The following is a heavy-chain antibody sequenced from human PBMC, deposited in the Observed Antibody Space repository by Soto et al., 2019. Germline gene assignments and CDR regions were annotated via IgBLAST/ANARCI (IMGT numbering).Heavy chain of an antibody. CDR3: ARQLLSIAARPGAFDI. CDR2: IYSGGST. V-gene: IGHV3-53*04. D-gene: IGHD6-6*01. CDR1: GFTVSSNY. Sequence: GGSLRLSCAASGFTVSSNYMGWVRQAPGKGLEWVSVIYSGGSTYYADSVKGRFTIPRHNSKNTLYLQMNSLRAEDTAVYYCARQLLSIAARPGAFDISGQGTMVTFSS. J-gene: IGHJ3*02.